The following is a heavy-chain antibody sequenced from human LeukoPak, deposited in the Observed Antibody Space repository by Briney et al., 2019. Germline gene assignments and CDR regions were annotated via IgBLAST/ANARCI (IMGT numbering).Heavy chain of an antibody. J-gene: IGHJ4*02. CDR2: IWYDGSNK. CDR3: AKDRGWFGELLDDY. CDR1: GFTFSSYA. D-gene: IGHD3-10*01. V-gene: IGHV3-33*06. Sequence: PGRSLRLSCAASGFTFSSYAMHWFPKAPAKGLEWVAVIWYDGSNKYYADSVKGRFTISRDNSKNTLYLQMNSLRAEDTAVYYCAKDRGWFGELLDDYWGQGTLVTVSS.